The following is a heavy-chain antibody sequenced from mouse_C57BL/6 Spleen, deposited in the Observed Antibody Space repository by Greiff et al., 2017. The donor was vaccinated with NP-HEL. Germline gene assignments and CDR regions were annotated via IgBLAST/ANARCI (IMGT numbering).Heavy chain of an antibody. Sequence: QVQLQQSGAELVRPGASVKLSCKASGYTFTDYYINWVKQRPGQGLAWIARIYPGSGNPYYNEKLKGKATLTAEKSSSTAYMQLSSLTSEDSAIYFCASGTTVVHYFDYWGQGTTLTVSS. CDR3: ASGTTVVHYFDY. D-gene: IGHD1-1*01. CDR2: IYPGSGNP. J-gene: IGHJ2*01. CDR1: GYTFTDYY. V-gene: IGHV1-76*01.